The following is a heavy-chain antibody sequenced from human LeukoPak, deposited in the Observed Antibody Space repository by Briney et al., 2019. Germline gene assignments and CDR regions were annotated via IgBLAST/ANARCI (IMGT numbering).Heavy chain of an antibody. CDR3: ASLERGYSYGRDAFDI. V-gene: IGHV3-21*01. J-gene: IGHJ3*02. CDR1: GFTFITYS. Sequence: GGSLRLSCAASGFTFITYSMNWVRQAPGKGLEWVSSISSSSSYIYYADSVRGRFTISRDNPKNSLYLQMNSLRAEDTAVYYCASLERGYSYGRDAFDIWGQGTMVTVSS. D-gene: IGHD5-18*01. CDR2: ISSSSSYI.